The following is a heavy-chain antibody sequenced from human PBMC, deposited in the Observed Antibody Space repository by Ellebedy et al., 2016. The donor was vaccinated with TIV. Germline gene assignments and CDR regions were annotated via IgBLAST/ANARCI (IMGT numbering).Heavy chain of an antibody. D-gene: IGHD4-17*01. V-gene: IGHV4-34*01. Sequence: SETLSLXCAVSGGSFSGYYWSWIRQSPGKGLEWIGEINHSGGAKYTPSLESRVTISVDTSKNQFSLKLTSVTAADTALYYCARETVTTTKDYFDFWGQGTLVTVSS. CDR1: GGSFSGYY. CDR3: ARETVTTTKDYFDF. J-gene: IGHJ4*02. CDR2: INHSGGA.